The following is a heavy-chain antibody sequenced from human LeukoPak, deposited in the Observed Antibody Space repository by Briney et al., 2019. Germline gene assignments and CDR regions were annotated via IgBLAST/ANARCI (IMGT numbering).Heavy chain of an antibody. V-gene: IGHV3-21*06. Sequence: GGSLRLSCTTSGLTSSTSGFNWVRHAPEKGLEWVASIGPTVFDRYHADPIKGRFTISRDNANNFLYLQMDSLRAEDTAVYYCATETNGRHYDYWGQGTLLTVSS. CDR3: ATETNGRHYDY. CDR2: IGPTVFDR. J-gene: IGHJ4*02. D-gene: IGHD2-8*01. CDR1: GLTSSTSG.